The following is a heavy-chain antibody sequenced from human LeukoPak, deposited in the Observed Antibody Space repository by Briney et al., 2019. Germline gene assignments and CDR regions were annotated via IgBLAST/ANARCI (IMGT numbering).Heavy chain of an antibody. Sequence: PSETPSLTCAVYGGSFSGYYWSWIRQPPGKGLEWIGEINHSGSTNYNPSLKSRVTISVDTSKNQFSLKLSSVTAADTAVYYCARGRLDTMVRGVIKRYFDYWGQGTLVTVSS. J-gene: IGHJ4*02. CDR1: GGSFSGYY. D-gene: IGHD3-10*01. CDR2: INHSGST. V-gene: IGHV4-34*01. CDR3: ARGRLDTMVRGVIKRYFDY.